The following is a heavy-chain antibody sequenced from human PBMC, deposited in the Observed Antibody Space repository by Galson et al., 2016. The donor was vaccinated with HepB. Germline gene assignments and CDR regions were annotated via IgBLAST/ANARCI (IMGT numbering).Heavy chain of an antibody. CDR1: GGSVSDNSW. D-gene: IGHD1-26*01. V-gene: IGHV4-4*02. Sequence: ATLSLTCAVSGGSVSDNSWWAWVRQSPRKDLEWIGEIYQTGTANYNPSFTSRTTISIDKSNNQISLRLESVTAADTAVYYCTRGTLGTTASMAFDFWGQGTLVTVSS. J-gene: IGHJ4*02. CDR2: IYQTGTA. CDR3: TRGTLGTTASMAFDF.